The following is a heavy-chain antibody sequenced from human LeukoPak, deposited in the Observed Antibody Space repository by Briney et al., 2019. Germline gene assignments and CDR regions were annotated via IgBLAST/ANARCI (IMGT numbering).Heavy chain of an antibody. CDR3: ARDDYSDYGVDL. CDR1: GGTFSSYA. V-gene: IGHV1-69*04. D-gene: IGHD4-17*01. CDR2: IIPILGIA. Sequence: ASVKVSCKASGGTFSSYAISWVRQAPGQGLEWMGRIIPILGIANYAQKFQGRVTITADKSTSTAYMELSSLRSEDTAVYYCARDDYSDYGVDLRGRGTLVTVSS. J-gene: IGHJ2*01.